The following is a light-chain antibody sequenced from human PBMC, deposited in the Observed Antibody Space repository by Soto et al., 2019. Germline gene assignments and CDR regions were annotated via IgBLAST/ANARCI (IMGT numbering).Light chain of an antibody. CDR1: QSVNNY. CDR3: QQHNKWPLT. J-gene: IGKJ4*01. CDR2: GIF. V-gene: IGKV3-15*01. Sequence: EIVMTQSPATVSVSPGERATHSCRASQSVNNYLAWYQQKPGQAPRLLVYGIFSRATGVPARFSGSGSGTEFTLTISSLQSEDSAVYYCQQHNKWPLTFGGGTRVEIK.